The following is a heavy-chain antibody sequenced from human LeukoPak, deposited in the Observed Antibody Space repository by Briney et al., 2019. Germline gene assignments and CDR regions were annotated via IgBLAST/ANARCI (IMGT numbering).Heavy chain of an antibody. J-gene: IGHJ6*03. CDR2: IYYSGST. CDR3: ARTRDYYMDV. Sequence: SEALSLTCTVSGGSISSSSYYWGWIRQPPGKGLEWIGSIYYSGSTYYNPSLKSRVTISVDTSKNQFSLKLSSVTAADTAVYYCARTRDYYMDVWGKGTTVTISS. D-gene: IGHD4-11*01. CDR1: GGSISSSSYY. V-gene: IGHV4-39*01.